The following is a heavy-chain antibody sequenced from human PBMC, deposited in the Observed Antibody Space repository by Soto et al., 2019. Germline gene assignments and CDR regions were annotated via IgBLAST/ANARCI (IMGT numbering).Heavy chain of an antibody. CDR1: GYSITRGYY. Sequence: SETLSLTCTVSGYSITRGYYWTWIRKPPGKGLEWIGGMYHTGSTYLNPSLKSRVTISVDTSQNQFSLRLSSVAAADTAVYYCARDLSPDVWGQGTTVTVSS. CDR2: MYHTGST. V-gene: IGHV4-38-2*02. J-gene: IGHJ6*02. CDR3: ARDLSPDV.